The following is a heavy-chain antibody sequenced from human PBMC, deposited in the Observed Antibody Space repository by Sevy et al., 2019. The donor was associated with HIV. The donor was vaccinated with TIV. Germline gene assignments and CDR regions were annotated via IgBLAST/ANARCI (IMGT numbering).Heavy chain of an antibody. CDR2: ISYSGRT. V-gene: IGHV4-31*03. CDR1: GGSISSLNYY. D-gene: IGHD1-26*01. Sequence: SETLSLTCTVSGGSISSLNYYWSWIRQHPGKGLEWIGYISYSGRTSYNPSLKSRLTISLDTSKNQFSLRLSSVTAADTALFYCARANAYLTSDAFDLWGQGTMVTASS. CDR3: ARANAYLTSDAFDL. J-gene: IGHJ3*01.